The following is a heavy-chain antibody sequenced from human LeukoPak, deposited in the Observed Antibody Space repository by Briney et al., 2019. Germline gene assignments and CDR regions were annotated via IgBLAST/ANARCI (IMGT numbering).Heavy chain of an antibody. D-gene: IGHD2-21*01. CDR1: GFTFSDYA. CDR3: ARDDWGFDH. J-gene: IGHJ5*02. V-gene: IGHV3-30*04. Sequence: GGSLRLSCAASGFTFSDYAMHWVRQAPGKGLEWVAFISYDGRNKYYADSVKGRFTISRDNSKNTLYLQMNSLRAEDTAVFYCARDDWGFDHWGQGTLVTVSS. CDR2: ISYDGRNK.